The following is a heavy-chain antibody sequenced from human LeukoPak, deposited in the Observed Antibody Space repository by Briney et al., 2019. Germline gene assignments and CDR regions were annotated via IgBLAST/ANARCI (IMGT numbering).Heavy chain of an antibody. Sequence: ASVKVSCKASGDTFTGYYIYWVRQAPGQGLEWMGWINPNSGGTNYAQKFQGRVTMTWDTSILTAYMELSSLTSDDTAVYYCAASTVQNYYWYYGMDVWGQGTTVTVSS. CDR1: GDTFTGYY. CDR2: INPNSGGT. J-gene: IGHJ6*02. V-gene: IGHV1-2*02. D-gene: IGHD4-17*01. CDR3: AASTVQNYYWYYGMDV.